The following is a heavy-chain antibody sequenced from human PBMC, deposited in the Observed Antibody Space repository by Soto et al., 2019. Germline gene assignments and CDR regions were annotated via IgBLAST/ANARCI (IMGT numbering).Heavy chain of an antibody. J-gene: IGHJ4*02. CDR2: IYYSGST. V-gene: IGHV4-39*01. Sequence: QLQLQESGPGLVKPSETLSLTCTVSGGSISSSSYYWGWIRQPPGKGLEWIGSIYYSGSTYYNPSLKSRVTISVDTSKNQFSLKLSSVTAADTAVYYCAGPGEIAVAGGGLVYWGQGTLVTVSS. CDR3: AGPGEIAVAGGGLVY. CDR1: GGSISSSSYY. D-gene: IGHD6-19*01.